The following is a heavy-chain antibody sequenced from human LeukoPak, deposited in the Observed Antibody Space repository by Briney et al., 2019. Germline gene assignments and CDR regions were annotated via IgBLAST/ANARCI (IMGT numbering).Heavy chain of an antibody. CDR2: ISGSGGST. D-gene: IGHD2-2*01. V-gene: IGHV3-23*01. J-gene: IGHJ4*01. Sequence: GGSLRLSCAASGFTFSSYAMSWVRQAPGKGLEWVSAISGSGGSTYYADSVKGRFTISRDNSKNTLYLRMNSLRAEDTAVYYCAKDRDFIVVVPVYDYWGQEPWSPSPQ. CDR3: AKDRDFIVVVPVYDY. CDR1: GFTFSSYA.